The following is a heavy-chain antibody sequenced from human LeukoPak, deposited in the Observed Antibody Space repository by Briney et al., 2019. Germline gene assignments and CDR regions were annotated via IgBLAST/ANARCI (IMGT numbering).Heavy chain of an antibody. J-gene: IGHJ6*03. CDR2: ISSSSSYI. CDR1: GFTFSSYS. CDR3: ARDQSEPGDCSSTSCYNYYYMDV. Sequence: GGSLRLSCAASGFTFSSYSMNWVRQAPGKGLEWVSSISSSSSYIYYADSVKGQFTISRDNAKNSLYLQMNSLRAEDTAVYYCARDQSEPGDCSSTSCYNYYYMDVWGKGTTVTVSS. V-gene: IGHV3-21*01. D-gene: IGHD2-2*02.